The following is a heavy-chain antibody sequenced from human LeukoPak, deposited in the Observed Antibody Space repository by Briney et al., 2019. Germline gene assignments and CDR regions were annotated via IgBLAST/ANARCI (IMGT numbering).Heavy chain of an antibody. Sequence: GGSLRLSCAASGFSLSGNGMHWVRQAPGKGLEWVAVIWADGSSKYYADSVKGRFTISRDNSENTLYPQMNSLRAEDTAVYYCARDSGGSPFDIWGQGTMVTVSS. CDR3: ARDSGGSPFDI. D-gene: IGHD6-19*01. J-gene: IGHJ3*02. CDR1: GFSLSGNG. CDR2: IWADGSSK. V-gene: IGHV3-33*01.